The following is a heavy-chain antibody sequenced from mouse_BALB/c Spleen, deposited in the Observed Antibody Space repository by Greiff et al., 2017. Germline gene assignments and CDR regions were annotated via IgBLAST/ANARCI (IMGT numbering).Heavy chain of an antibody. CDR2: ISYSGST. Sequence: DVKLQESGPGLVKPSQSLSLTCTVTGYSITSDYAWNWIRQFPGNKLEWMGYISYSGSTSYNPSLKSRISITRDTSKNQFFLQLNSVTTEDTATYYCARTGGLTVFDYWGQGTTLTVSS. J-gene: IGHJ2*01. D-gene: IGHD1-1*01. V-gene: IGHV3-2*02. CDR1: GYSITSDYA. CDR3: ARTGGLTVFDY.